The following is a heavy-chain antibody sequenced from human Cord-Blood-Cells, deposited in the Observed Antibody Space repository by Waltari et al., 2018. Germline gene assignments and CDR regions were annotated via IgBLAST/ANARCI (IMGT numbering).Heavy chain of an antibody. D-gene: IGHD4-4*01. Sequence: QVQLVQSGAEVKKPGASVKVSCKASGYTFTGYYMHWVRQAPGQGLEWMGWINPNSGGTNYAQKFQGRVTMTRDTSISTAYMELSRLRSDDTAVYYCARGLSRSNYVDGALDYWGQGTLVTVSS. CDR1: GYTFTGYY. CDR2: INPNSGGT. V-gene: IGHV1-2*02. J-gene: IGHJ4*02. CDR3: ARGLSRSNYVDGALDY.